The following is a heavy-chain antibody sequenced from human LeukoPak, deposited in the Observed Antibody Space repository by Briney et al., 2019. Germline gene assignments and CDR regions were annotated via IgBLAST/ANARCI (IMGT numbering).Heavy chain of an antibody. J-gene: IGHJ6*03. V-gene: IGHV4-59*12. CDR2: ISYSGTT. Sequence: SETLSLTCSVSGGSISGYYWSWIRQPPGKGLECIGYISYSGTTHYNPSLKSRVTISVDTSKNQFSLKLSSVTAADTAVYYCARVRFYYYYYMDVWGKGTTVTVSS. CDR1: GGSISGYY. D-gene: IGHD3-10*01. CDR3: ARVRFYYYYYMDV.